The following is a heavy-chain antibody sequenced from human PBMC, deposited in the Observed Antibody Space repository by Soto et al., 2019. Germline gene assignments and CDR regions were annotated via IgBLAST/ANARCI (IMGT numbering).Heavy chain of an antibody. CDR3: STGLTIFGVVTDP. D-gene: IGHD3-3*01. Sequence: GGSLRLSCAASGFTFSNALMTWVRQAPGKGLEWVGRIKSKSDGATTDYAAPVRGRFIISRDDSKNTLYLQMNSLKTEDTAVYYCSTGLTIFGVVTDPWRQGPLVTVSS. CDR1: GFTFSNAL. CDR2: IKSKSDGATT. J-gene: IGHJ5*02. V-gene: IGHV3-15*01.